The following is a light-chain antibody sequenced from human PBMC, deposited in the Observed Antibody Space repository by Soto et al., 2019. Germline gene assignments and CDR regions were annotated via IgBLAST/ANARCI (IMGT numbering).Light chain of an antibody. J-gene: IGLJ1*01. CDR1: SSNIGAGND. CDR2: ANS. Sequence: QSVLTQPPSVSGAPGQRVTISCTGSSSNIGAGNDVNWYQQLPGTAPKLLIYANSNRPSGVPDRVSGSKSGTTASLAITGLQAEDEADYYCQSYDSSLSGDVFGTGTKLTVL. V-gene: IGLV1-40*01. CDR3: QSYDSSLSGDV.